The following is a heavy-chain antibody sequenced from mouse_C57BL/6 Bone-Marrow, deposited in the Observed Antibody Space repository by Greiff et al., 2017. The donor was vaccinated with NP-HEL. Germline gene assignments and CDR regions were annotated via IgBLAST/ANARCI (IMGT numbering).Heavy chain of an antibody. V-gene: IGHV1-76*01. J-gene: IGHJ3*01. CDR3: AREGFLAFAY. CDR1: GYTFTDYY. Sequence: QVQLKESGAELVRPGASVKLSCKASGYTFTDYYINWVKQRPGQGLEWIARIYPGSGNTYYNEKFKGKATLTAEKSSSTAYMQLSSLTSEDSAVYFCAREGFLAFAYWGQGTLVTVSA. CDR2: IYPGSGNT.